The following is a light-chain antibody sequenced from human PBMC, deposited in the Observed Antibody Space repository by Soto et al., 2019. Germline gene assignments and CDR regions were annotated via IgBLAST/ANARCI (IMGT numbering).Light chain of an antibody. CDR3: QQYNNWPRT. Sequence: EIVLTQSPGTLSLSPGERATLSCRASQSVSSSYLAWYQQKPGQAPRLLIYLASTRATGIPARFSGSGSGTEFTLTISSLQSEDFAVYYCQQYNNWPRTFGQGTKVDIK. CDR1: QSVSSSY. V-gene: IGKV3D-15*01. CDR2: LAS. J-gene: IGKJ1*01.